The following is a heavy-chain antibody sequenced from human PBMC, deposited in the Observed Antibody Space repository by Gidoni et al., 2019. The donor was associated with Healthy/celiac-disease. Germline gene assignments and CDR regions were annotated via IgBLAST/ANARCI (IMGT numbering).Heavy chain of an antibody. Sequence: EVQLVESGGGLVQPGGSLRLSCAASGFTFSSYEMNWVRQAPGKGLEWVSYISSSGSTIYYADSVKGRFTISRDNAKNSLYLQMNSLRAEDTAVYYCARDPTSGRDYYYYMDVWGKGTTVTVSS. V-gene: IGHV3-48*03. CDR1: GFTFSSYE. J-gene: IGHJ6*03. CDR3: ARDPTSGRDYYYYMDV. D-gene: IGHD3-10*01. CDR2: ISSSGSTI.